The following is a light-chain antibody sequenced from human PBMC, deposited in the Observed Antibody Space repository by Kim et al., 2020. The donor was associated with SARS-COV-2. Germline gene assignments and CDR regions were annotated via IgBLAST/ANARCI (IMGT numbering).Light chain of an antibody. CDR1: SSNIGAGYA. J-gene: IGLJ3*02. CDR2: DNN. Sequence: VTLSCTGSSSNIGAGYAVHWYQQLPGTAPKLLIYDNNNRPSGVPDRFSGSKSATSASLAITGLQAEDEADYYCQSYDSGLSGSGVFGGGTQLTVL. V-gene: IGLV1-40*01. CDR3: QSYDSGLSGSGV.